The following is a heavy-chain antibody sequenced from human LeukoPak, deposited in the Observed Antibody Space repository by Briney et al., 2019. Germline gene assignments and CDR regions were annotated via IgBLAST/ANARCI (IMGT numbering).Heavy chain of an antibody. Sequence: PGGSLKLSCTSSQLTFNRYVMAWVRQAPGKGLEWVSDISGGGGSTYYADSVKGRFTISRDNSKDTLYLQLNSLRAEDTAVYYCAKVGTYEILTGYSPHLDYWGQGTLVTVSS. J-gene: IGHJ4*02. CDR1: QLTFNRYV. D-gene: IGHD3-9*01. CDR2: ISGGGGST. CDR3: AKVGTYEILTGYSPHLDY. V-gene: IGHV3-23*01.